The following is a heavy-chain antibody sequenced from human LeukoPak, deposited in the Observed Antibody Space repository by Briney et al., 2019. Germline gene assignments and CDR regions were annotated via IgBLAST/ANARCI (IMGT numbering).Heavy chain of an antibody. D-gene: IGHD5-12*01. V-gene: IGHV4-39*07. CDR3: ARGRGYSGYVDY. J-gene: IGHJ4*02. CDR2: INHSGST. CDR1: GASISNTGYY. Sequence: PSETLSLTCTVSGASISNTGYYWGWTRQPPGKGLEWIGEINHSGSTNYNPSLKSRVTISVDTSKNQFSLKLSSVTAADTAVYYCARGRGYSGYVDYWGQGTLVTVSS.